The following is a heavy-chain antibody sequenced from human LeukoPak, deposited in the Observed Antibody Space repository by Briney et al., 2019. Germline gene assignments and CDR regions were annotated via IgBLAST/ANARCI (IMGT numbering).Heavy chain of an antibody. CDR3: ARQWLVIDY. V-gene: IGHV3-74*01. J-gene: IGHJ4*02. D-gene: IGHD6-19*01. CDR1: GLAFSAYK. CDR2: ISTDGYTT. Sequence: PGGSMRLSCAASGLAFSAYKMHWVRQAPRKGLVWVSRISTDGYTTDYADFVQGRFTASRDNTKNTWSLEMNSLRAEDTAVYYCARQWLVIDYWGQGTLVTVSS.